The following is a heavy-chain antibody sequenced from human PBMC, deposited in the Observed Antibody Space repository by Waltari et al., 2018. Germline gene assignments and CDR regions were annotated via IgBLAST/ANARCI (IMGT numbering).Heavy chain of an antibody. CDR1: GFPFSRYG. V-gene: IGHV3-33*01. J-gene: IGHJ4*02. CDR3: ATESLGGTTVVTPTIPY. Sequence: QVQLVESGGGVVQPGRSLRLSCAASGFPFSRYGMHWVRQAPGKGLEWVAVIWYDGSNKYYADSVKGRFTISRDNSKNTLYLQMNSLRAEDTAVYYCATESLGGTTVVTPTIPYWGQGTLVTVSS. CDR2: IWYDGSNK. D-gene: IGHD4-17*01.